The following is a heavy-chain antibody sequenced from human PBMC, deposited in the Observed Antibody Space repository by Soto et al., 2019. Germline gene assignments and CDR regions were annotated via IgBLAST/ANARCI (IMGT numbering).Heavy chain of an antibody. CDR3: ARASSGWYSYYYGMDV. CDR2: MNPNSGNT. D-gene: IGHD6-19*01. Sequence: QVQLVQSGAEVKKPGASVKVSCKASGYTFTSYDINWVRQAIGQGLEWMGWMNPNSGNTGYAQKFQGRVTMTRNTSISTAYMELSSLRSEDTAVYYCARASSGWYSYYYGMDVWGQGTTVTVSS. J-gene: IGHJ6*02. V-gene: IGHV1-8*01. CDR1: GYTFTSYD.